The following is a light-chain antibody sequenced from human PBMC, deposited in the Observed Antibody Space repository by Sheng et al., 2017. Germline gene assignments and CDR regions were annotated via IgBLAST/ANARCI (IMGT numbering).Light chain of an antibody. CDR3: GTWDSSLSAGV. J-gene: IGLJ3*02. V-gene: IGLV1-51*01. CDR1: SSNIGNKY. Sequence: QSVLTQPPSVSAAPGQKVTISCSGSSSNIGNKYVSWYQQLPGTVPKLLIYDNNKRPSGVPDRFSGSKSGTSATLGITGLQTGDEADYYCGTWDSSLSAGVFGGGTKLTVV. CDR2: DNN.